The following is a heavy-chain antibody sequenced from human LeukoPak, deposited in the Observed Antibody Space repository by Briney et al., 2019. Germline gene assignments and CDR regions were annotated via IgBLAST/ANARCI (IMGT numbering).Heavy chain of an antibody. CDR1: GSPFSTYW. J-gene: IGHJ5*02. CDR3: ARHGVTAPDKWFDP. Sequence: GGPLHISCKGSGSPFSTYWIGWVRHIPGKGLEWMGIIYPGDSDTRYTPSFQGQVTISADKSISTAYLQWSSLKASDTAMYYCARHGVTAPDKWFDPWGQGTLVTVSS. D-gene: IGHD4-11*01. CDR2: IYPGDSDT. V-gene: IGHV5-51*01.